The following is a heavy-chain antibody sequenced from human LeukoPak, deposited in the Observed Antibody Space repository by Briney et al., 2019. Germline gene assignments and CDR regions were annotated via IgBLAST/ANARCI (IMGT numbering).Heavy chain of an antibody. J-gene: IGHJ4*02. CDR2: ISDSGGST. V-gene: IGHV3-23*01. CDR1: GFTFSSYA. CDR3: ARDRATGVFEY. D-gene: IGHD7-27*01. Sequence: GGSLRLSCAASGFTFSSYAMSWVRQAPGKGLEWVSAISDSGGSTYYADSVKGRFTISRDNSKNTLYLQMNSLRAEDTAVYYCARDRATGVFEYWGQGTQVTVSS.